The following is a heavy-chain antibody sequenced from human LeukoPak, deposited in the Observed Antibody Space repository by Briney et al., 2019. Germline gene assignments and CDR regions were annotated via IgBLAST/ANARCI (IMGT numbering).Heavy chain of an antibody. J-gene: IGHJ4*02. D-gene: IGHD1-26*01. CDR1: GLTLDDYG. Sequence: GGSLRLSCVASGLTLDDYGMSWVRQAPGKGLEWVSGINWNGGTTTYADSVKGRFTISRDNAKNSLYLQMNSLRVEDTAFYYCARNSGANVYTYSFQYWGRGTLVTVSS. CDR2: INWNGGTT. V-gene: IGHV3-20*04. CDR3: ARNSGANVYTYSFQY.